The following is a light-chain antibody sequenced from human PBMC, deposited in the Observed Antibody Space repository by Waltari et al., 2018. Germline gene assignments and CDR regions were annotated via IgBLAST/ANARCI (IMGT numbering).Light chain of an antibody. CDR3: QQYNNWPPIT. Sequence: EIVMMQSPATLSVSPGERATLSCRASQSVSSNLAWYQQKPGQAPRLLIYGASTRATGIPTRFSGSGSVTEFTLTISSLQSEDFAVYYCQQYNNWPPITFGQGTRLEIK. CDR2: GAS. J-gene: IGKJ5*01. CDR1: QSVSSN. V-gene: IGKV3D-15*01.